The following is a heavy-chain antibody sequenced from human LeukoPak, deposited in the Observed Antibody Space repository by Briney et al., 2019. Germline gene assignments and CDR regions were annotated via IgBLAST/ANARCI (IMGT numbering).Heavy chain of an antibody. V-gene: IGHV4-39*01. CDR2: IYYSGST. CDR1: GGSIRSSNYF. CDR3: ARSLAGPRARPSDY. J-gene: IGHJ4*02. Sequence: SETLSLTCTVSGGSIRSSNYFWGWIRQPPGRGLEWIGIIYYSGSTYYNPSLKSRVTISVDTSKNQISLKLNSVTAADTAVYYCARSLAGPRARPSDYWGQGILVTVSS. D-gene: IGHD6-19*01.